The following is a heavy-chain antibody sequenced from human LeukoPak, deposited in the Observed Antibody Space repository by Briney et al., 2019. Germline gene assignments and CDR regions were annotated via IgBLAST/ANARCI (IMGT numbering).Heavy chain of an antibody. J-gene: IGHJ2*01. CDR1: GFTFSSYA. CDR3: AKAIRNLGWYFDL. CDR2: ITGSGHTT. V-gene: IGHV3-23*01. Sequence: GGSLRLSCAASGFTFSSYAMSWVRQAPGKGLEWVSGITGSGHTTYYADSVKGRFTISRDNSKNTLYVQMNSLRAEVTAVYYCAKAIRNLGWYFDLWGRGTLVTVSS. D-gene: IGHD3-3*01.